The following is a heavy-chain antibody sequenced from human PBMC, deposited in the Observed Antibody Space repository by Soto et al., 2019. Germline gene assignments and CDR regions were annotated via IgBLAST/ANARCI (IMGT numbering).Heavy chain of an antibody. V-gene: IGHV4-59*01. J-gene: IGHJ5*02. CDR1: GGSISTYY. CDR3: ARGGGTGNWFDP. D-gene: IGHD7-27*01. Sequence: LTCTVSGGSISTYYWIWIRQAPGKGLEWIGYILYSGSTNYNPSLSSRVTMSLDTSKNQFSLKLSSVTTADMAVYYCARGGGTGNWFDPWGQGTLVTVSS. CDR2: ILYSGST.